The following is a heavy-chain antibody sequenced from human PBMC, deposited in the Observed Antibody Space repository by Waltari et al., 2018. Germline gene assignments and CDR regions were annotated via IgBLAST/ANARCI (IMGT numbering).Heavy chain of an antibody. Sequence: EVQLVESGGGLIQPGGSLRLSCAASGFTVSSNYMSWVRQAPGKGLEWVSVIDSGGSTYYADSGKGRFTISRDNSKNTLYLQMNSLRAEDTAVYYCARVFGRGGWVWYFDLWGRGTLVTVSS. CDR1: GFTVSSNY. V-gene: IGHV3-53*01. J-gene: IGHJ2*01. CDR2: IDSGGST. D-gene: IGHD3-16*01. CDR3: ARVFGRGGWVWYFDL.